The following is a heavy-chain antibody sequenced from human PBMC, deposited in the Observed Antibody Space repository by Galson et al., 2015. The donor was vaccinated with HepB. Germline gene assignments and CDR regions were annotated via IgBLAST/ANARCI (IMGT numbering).Heavy chain of an antibody. J-gene: IGHJ4*02. D-gene: IGHD6-19*01. CDR2: MNLDGSQT. V-gene: IGHV3-7*01. Sequence: SLRLSCAASEFTFSTYWMSWVRQAPGKGLESVANMNLDGSQTFYVDSVKGRFTISRDNAKDSLFLQMNSLRAEDTAVYYCARDGDGAVEYDHWGQGTLVTVSS. CDR3: ARDGDGAVEYDH. CDR1: EFTFSTYW.